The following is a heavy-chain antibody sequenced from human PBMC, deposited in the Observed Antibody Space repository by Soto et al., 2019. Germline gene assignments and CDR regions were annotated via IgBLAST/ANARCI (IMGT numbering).Heavy chain of an antibody. CDR1: GDSVSSENVA. CDR2: TNYRSKWYT. Sequence: PSQTLSLTCAISGDSVSSENVAWNWIRQSPSRGLEWLGRTNYRSKWYTDYAVSVKSRITINPDTSKNQFSLELNSVSPEDTAVYYCAGEVGATGLYYYYAMDVWGQGTTVTVSS. CDR3: AGEVGATGLYYYYAMDV. J-gene: IGHJ6*02. V-gene: IGHV6-1*01. D-gene: IGHD1-26*01.